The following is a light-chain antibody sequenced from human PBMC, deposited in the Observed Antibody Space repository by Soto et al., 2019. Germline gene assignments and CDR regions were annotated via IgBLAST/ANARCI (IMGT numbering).Light chain of an antibody. V-gene: IGKV3-11*01. J-gene: IGKJ1*01. CDR3: QQRSDWPWT. CDR1: ESVTDY. Sequence: EMVLTQSPASLSLAAGERGTLSLRASESVTDYLAWYQQKPGQAPRLLVYDVSNRAAGIPTRFSGGGSGTDFTLTISNVEPEDFAVYYCQQRSDWPWTFGQGTKVDIK. CDR2: DVS.